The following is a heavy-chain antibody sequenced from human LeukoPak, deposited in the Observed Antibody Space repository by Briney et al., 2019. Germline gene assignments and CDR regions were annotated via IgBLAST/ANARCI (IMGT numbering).Heavy chain of an antibody. V-gene: IGHV4-34*01. D-gene: IGHD2-8*02. CDR2: INHSGST. CDR1: GGSFRGYY. CDR3: AGRTGGFDY. Sequence: PSETLSLTCAVYGGSFRGYYWSWIRQPPGKGLEWIGEINHSGSTNYNPSLKSRVTISVDTSKNQFSLKLSSVTAADTAVYYCAGRTGGFDYWGQGTLVTVSS. J-gene: IGHJ4*02.